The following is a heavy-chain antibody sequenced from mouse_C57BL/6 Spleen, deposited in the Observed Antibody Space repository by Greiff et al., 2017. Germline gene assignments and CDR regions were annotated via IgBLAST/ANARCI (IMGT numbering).Heavy chain of an antibody. CDR2: IYPGSGST. CDR1: GYTFTSYW. J-gene: IGHJ4*01. CDR3: ERSLDGCYAMDY. D-gene: IGHD2-3*01. V-gene: IGHV1-55*01. Sequence: QVQLQQPGAELVKPGASVKMSCKASGYTFTSYWITWVKQRPGQGLEWIGDIYPGSGSTNYNEKFKSKATLTVDTSSSTAYMQLSSLPSEDSAVYYCERSLDGCYAMDYWGQGTSGTVSS.